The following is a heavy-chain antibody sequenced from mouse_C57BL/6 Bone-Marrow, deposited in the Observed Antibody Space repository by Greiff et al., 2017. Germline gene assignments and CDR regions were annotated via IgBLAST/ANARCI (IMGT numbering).Heavy chain of an antibody. Sequence: QVQLQQPGAELVRPGSSVKLSCKASGYTFTSYWMHWVKQRPIQGLEWIGNIDPSDSETHYNQKFKDKATLTVDKSSSTAYMQLSSLTSEDSAVYYCARGRRLRSGFAYWGQGTLVTVSA. V-gene: IGHV1-52*01. CDR1: GYTFTSYW. D-gene: IGHD2-4*01. CDR2: IDPSDSET. CDR3: ARGRRLRSGFAY. J-gene: IGHJ3*01.